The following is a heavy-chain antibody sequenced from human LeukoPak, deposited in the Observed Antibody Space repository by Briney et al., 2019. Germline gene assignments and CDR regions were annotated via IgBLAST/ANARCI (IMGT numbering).Heavy chain of an antibody. CDR1: GGSISSYY. D-gene: IGHD3-10*02. Sequence: ASETLSLTCTVSGGSISSYYWSWIRQPAGKGLEWIGRIYTSGSTNYNPSLKSRVTMSVDTSKNQFSLRLTSVTAADTAMYYCATFNPSYVGEDAFDVWGQGTMVTVSS. CDR2: IYTSGST. V-gene: IGHV4-4*07. CDR3: ATFNPSYVGEDAFDV. J-gene: IGHJ3*01.